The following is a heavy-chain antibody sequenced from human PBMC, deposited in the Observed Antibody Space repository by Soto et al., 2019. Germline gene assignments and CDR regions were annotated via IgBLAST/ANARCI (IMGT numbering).Heavy chain of an antibody. CDR3: ARGYYYDSSGYYYYYGMDV. D-gene: IGHD3-22*01. CDR1: GGTFSSYA. Sequence: ASVKVSCKASGGTFSSYAISWVRQAPGQGLEWMGGIIPIFGTANYAQKFQGRVTITADKSASTAYMELSSLRSEDTAVYYCARGYYYDSSGYYYYYGMDVWGQGTTVTVSS. J-gene: IGHJ6*02. CDR2: IIPIFGTA. V-gene: IGHV1-69*06.